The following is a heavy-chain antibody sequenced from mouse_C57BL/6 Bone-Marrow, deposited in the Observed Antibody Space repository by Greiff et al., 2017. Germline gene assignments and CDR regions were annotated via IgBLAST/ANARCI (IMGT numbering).Heavy chain of an antibody. J-gene: IGHJ2*01. Sequence: EVQGVESGPELVKPGASVKISCKASGYSFTGYYMHWVKQSHGTILDWIGYIYPYNGVSSYNQKFKGKATLTVDKSSSTAYMELRSLTSEDSAVYYCAIPFITTVVAIDYWGQGTTLTVSS. CDR2: IYPYNGVS. D-gene: IGHD1-1*01. CDR3: AIPFITTVVAIDY. V-gene: IGHV1-31*01. CDR1: GYSFTGYY.